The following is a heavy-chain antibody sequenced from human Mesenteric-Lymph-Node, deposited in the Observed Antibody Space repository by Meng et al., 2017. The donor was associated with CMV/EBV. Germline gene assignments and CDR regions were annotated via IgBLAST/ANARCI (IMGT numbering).Heavy chain of an antibody. CDR3: ARGIAAAGRSDNWFDP. V-gene: IGHV1-2*02. Sequence: ASVKVSCKASGYTFTGYYMHWVRQAPGQGLEWMGWINPNSGGTNYAQKFQGRVTMTRNTSISTAYMELSSLRSEDTAVYYCARGIAAAGRSDNWFDPWGQGTLVTVSS. CDR2: INPNSGGT. CDR1: GYTFTGYY. D-gene: IGHD6-13*01. J-gene: IGHJ5*02.